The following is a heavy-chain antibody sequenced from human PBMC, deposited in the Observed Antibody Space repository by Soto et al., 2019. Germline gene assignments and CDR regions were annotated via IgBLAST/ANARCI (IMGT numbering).Heavy chain of an antibody. CDR2: IYSGGST. V-gene: IGHV3-53*01. CDR1: GFTVSSNY. J-gene: IGHJ6*02. Sequence: PGGSLRLSCAASGFTVSSNYMSWVRQAPGKGLEWVSVIYSGGSTYYADSVKGRFTISRDNSKNTLYLQMNSLRAEDTAAYYCARDFKRITIFGVAPYGMDVWGQGTTVTVSS. D-gene: IGHD3-3*01. CDR3: ARDFKRITIFGVAPYGMDV.